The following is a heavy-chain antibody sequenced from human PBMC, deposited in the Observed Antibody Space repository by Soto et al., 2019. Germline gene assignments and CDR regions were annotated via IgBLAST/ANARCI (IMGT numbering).Heavy chain of an antibody. CDR1: GFTFSSYW. V-gene: IGHV3-7*01. J-gene: IGHJ3*01. CDR2: IKQDGSEK. Sequence: EVQLVESGGGLVQPGGSLRLSCAASGFTFSSYWMNWVRQAPGKGLEWVANIKQDGSEKYYVDSVKGRFTISRDNAKNSLYLQMNSLRAEDTAVYYCARETPAVSDAFDLWGKGTMVTVSS. CDR3: ARETPAVSDAFDL. D-gene: IGHD2-15*01.